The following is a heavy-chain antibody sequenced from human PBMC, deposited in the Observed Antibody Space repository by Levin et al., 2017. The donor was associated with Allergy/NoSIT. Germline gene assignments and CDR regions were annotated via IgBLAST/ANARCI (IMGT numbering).Heavy chain of an antibody. V-gene: IGHV3-73*01. CDR3: TRANYDSSGSASDY. CDR1: GFTFSGSA. J-gene: IGHJ4*02. CDR2: IRSKANNYAT. D-gene: IGHD3-22*01. Sequence: ETLSLTCAASGFTFSGSAMHWVRQASGKGLEWVGRIRSKANNYATAYGASVNGRFTISRDDSKNTAYLQMNSLKTEDTAVYYCTRANYDSSGSASDYWGQGTLVTVSS.